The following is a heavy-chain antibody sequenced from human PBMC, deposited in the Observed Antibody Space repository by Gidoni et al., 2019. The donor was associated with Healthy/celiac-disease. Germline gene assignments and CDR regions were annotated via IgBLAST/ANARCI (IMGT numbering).Heavy chain of an antibody. D-gene: IGHD5-18*01. J-gene: IGHJ2*01. Sequence: QVQLVQSGAEVKKPGSSVKVSCKASGGTFSSYAISWVRQAPGQGLEWMGGIIPIFGTANYAQKFQGRVTITADESTSTAYMELSSLRSEDTAVYYCAKDYGYSYGFKSFFFDLWGRGTLVTVSS. CDR2: IIPIFGTA. V-gene: IGHV1-69*01. CDR1: GGTFSSYA. CDR3: AKDYGYSYGFKSFFFDL.